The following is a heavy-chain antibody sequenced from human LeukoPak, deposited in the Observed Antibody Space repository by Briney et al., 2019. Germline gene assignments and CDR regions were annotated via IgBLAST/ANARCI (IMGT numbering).Heavy chain of an antibody. D-gene: IGHD1-7*01. CDR3: ARKAQYNGHYPLDY. J-gene: IGHJ4*02. V-gene: IGHV3-23*01. CDR2: TSDRGDYT. Sequence: GGSLRLSCAASGFTFTSYSMSWVRQAPGKGLEWVSGTSDRGDYTYYTDSVKGRFTISRDSSKNTLFLQMNSLRAEDTALYFCARKAQYNGHYPLDYWGQGTLVTVSS. CDR1: GFTFTSYS.